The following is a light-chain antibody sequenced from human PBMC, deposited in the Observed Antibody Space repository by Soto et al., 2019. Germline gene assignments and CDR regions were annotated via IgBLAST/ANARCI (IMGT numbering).Light chain of an antibody. V-gene: IGKV1-39*01. J-gene: IGKJ2*01. CDR2: EAS. CDR3: QQSYGFPYT. CDR1: QNINTY. Sequence: DIQMTQSPSSLSASVGDRVTITCRSSQNINTYLTWYQQRPGKALKLIIFEASRLPSGVPSRFSASGSGTDFTLTVSSLQPEDFGTFYCQQSYGFPYTFGQGTRLEIK.